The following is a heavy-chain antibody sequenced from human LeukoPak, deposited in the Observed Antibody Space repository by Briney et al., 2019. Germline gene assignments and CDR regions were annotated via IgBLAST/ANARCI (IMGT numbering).Heavy chain of an antibody. D-gene: IGHD1-14*01. V-gene: IGHV4-30-4*01. CDR3: ARDDRVGFDY. CDR1: GGSISSGDYY. J-gene: IGHJ4*02. Sequence: SETLSLTCTVSGGSISSGDYYWSWIRQPPGKGLEWIGYIYYSGSTYYNPSLKSRVTISVDTSKNQFSLKLSSVTASDTAVYYCARDDRVGFDYWGQGTLVTVSS. CDR2: IYYSGST.